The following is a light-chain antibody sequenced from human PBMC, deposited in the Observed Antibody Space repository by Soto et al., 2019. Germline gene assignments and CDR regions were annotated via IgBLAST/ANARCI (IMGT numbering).Light chain of an antibody. V-gene: IGKV1-27*01. CDR3: QKYDSAPWT. CDR2: AAS. J-gene: IGKJ1*01. Sequence: DIQMTQSPSSLSASVRDRVTITCRASQGISNYLAWYQQKPGKVPKLLIYAASTLQSGVPSRFSGSGSGTDFTLTISSLQAEDVATYYCQKYDSAPWTFGQGTNVEIK. CDR1: QGISNY.